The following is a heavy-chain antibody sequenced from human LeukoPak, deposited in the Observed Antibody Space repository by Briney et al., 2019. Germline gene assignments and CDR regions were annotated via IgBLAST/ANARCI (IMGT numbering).Heavy chain of an antibody. CDR3: ASDGDYGY. J-gene: IGHJ4*02. V-gene: IGHV3-7*01. D-gene: IGHD4-17*01. CDR1: GFTFRSYW. Sequence: HPGGSLRLSCAASGFTFRSYWMSWVRQAPGKGLEWVANIKQDGSDKYYVGSVKGRFTISRDNAKNSLYLQMNSLRAEDTAVYYCASDGDYGYWGQGTLVTVSS. CDR2: IKQDGSDK.